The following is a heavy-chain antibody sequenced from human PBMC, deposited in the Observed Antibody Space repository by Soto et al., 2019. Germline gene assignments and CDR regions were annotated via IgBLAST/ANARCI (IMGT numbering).Heavy chain of an antibody. CDR1: GDTFSDSA. J-gene: IGHJ6*02. CDR3: ALQSRTPEGHYCLYRMDV. Sequence: AGSGDTFSDSALHWVRQAPGKGLEWVAGIAPDFTNKKYGTSVKGRFTISRDNSRDSVYLDMTSLSTYDTGAYFCALQSRTPEGHYCLYRMDVWGRGTTVPVSS. V-gene: IGHV3-30-3*01. CDR2: IAPDFTNK. D-gene: IGHD3-16*01.